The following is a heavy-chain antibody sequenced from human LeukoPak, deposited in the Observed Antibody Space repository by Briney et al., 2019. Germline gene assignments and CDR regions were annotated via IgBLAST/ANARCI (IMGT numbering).Heavy chain of an antibody. CDR3: ARGPVGATTPYYYYYYMDV. J-gene: IGHJ6*03. D-gene: IGHD1-26*01. Sequence: ASVKVSCKASGYTFTSYDINWVRQATGQGLEWIGWMSPNSGNTGYAQKFQGRVTMTRTTSISTAYMELSSLRSEDTAVYYCARGPVGATTPYYYYYYMDVWGKGTTVTISS. V-gene: IGHV1-8*01. CDR1: GYTFTSYD. CDR2: MSPNSGNT.